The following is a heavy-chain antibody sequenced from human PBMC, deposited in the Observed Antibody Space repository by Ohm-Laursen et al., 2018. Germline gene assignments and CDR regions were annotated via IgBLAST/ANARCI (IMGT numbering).Heavy chain of an antibody. CDR3: STDHFS. Sequence: SLRLSCAASGFTVSDAWMSRVRQAPGKGLEYVGRIKSKAAGETREYAEPVKGRFTILRDDSKNTLSLQMNSLKTEDTGVYYCSTDHFSWGQGTLVTVSS. J-gene: IGHJ5*02. V-gene: IGHV3-15*01. CDR2: IKSKAAGETR. D-gene: IGHD2/OR15-2a*01. CDR1: GFTVSDAW.